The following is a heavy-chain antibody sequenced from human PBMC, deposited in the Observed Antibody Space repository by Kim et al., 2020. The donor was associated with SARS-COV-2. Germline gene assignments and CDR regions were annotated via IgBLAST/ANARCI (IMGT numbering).Heavy chain of an antibody. J-gene: IGHJ4*02. CDR2: ISWNSGSI. CDR3: AKDIVATINAGLFDY. D-gene: IGHD5-12*01. CDR1: GFTFDDYA. V-gene: IGHV3-9*01. Sequence: GGSLRLSCAASGFTFDDYAMHWVRQAPGKGLEWVSGISWNSGSIGYADSVKGRFTISRDNAKNSLYLQMNSLRAEDTALYYCAKDIVATINAGLFDYWGQGTLVTVSS.